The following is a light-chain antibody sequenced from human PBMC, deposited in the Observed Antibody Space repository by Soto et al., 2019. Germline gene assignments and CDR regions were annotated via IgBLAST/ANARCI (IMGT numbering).Light chain of an antibody. CDR3: LRYGDSPSAYT. J-gene: IGKJ2*01. V-gene: IGKV3-20*01. CDR1: QSVSSRN. CDR2: GAS. Sequence: EIWLTQSPGTVSLSPGERATLSCRASQSVSSRNLAWYRQKPGQAPSLLIFGASNRATGIPDRFSGSGSGTDFTLTLSRLEPEDCAVYYCLRYGDSPSAYTFGQATKLEIK.